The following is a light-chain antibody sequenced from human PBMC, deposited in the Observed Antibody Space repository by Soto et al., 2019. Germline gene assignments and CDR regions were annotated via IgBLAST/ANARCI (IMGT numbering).Light chain of an antibody. CDR1: QGISSY. Sequence: ALRMTQSPSSLSASTGDRVTITCRASQGISSYLAWYQQKPGKAPNLLIYAASTLQSGVPSRFSGSGSGTDFTLTISCLQSEDFATDYCQQYYSYPLFGQGTKVDIK. CDR3: QQYYSYPL. V-gene: IGKV1-8*01. CDR2: AAS. J-gene: IGKJ1*01.